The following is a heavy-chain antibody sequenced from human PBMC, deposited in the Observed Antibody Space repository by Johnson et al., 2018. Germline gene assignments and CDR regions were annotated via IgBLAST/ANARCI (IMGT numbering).Heavy chain of an antibody. CDR3: ERGWEYYGASERYYYYYFGMDV. V-gene: IGHV1-69*09. CDR2: IIPILGIA. J-gene: IGHJ6*02. Sequence: VQLVETGAEVKKPGSSVKVSCKASGGTFSTYTINWVRQAPGQGLEWMGRIIPILGIANYAQKFQGRVTITADKSTSTAYMELSSLTSQDTAVYYCERGWEYYGASERYYYYYFGMDVWGQGTTVTVSS. D-gene: IGHD4-17*01. CDR1: GGTFSTYT.